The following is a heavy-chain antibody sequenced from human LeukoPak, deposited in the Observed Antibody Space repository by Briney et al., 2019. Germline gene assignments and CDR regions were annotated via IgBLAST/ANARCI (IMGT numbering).Heavy chain of an antibody. D-gene: IGHD4-11*01. CDR3: ARGRVSSSTWYSTYYYFFYMDF. Sequence: PSATLSLTSTVSDDSLTLYHWSWVRQTPREGLEWIGYIFYTWGTKFTPSLNGRVSISRDTSNNFFSLRLRSVTAADTAVYFCARGRVSSSTWYSTYYYFFYMDFWGKGATVTVSS. V-gene: IGHV4-59*01. J-gene: IGHJ6*03. CDR2: IFYTWGT. CDR1: DDSLTLYH.